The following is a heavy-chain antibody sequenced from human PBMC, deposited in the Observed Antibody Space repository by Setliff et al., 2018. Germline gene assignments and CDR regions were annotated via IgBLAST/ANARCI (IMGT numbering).Heavy chain of an antibody. V-gene: IGHV4-39*02. Sequence: PSETLSLTCIVSGGSIGRSSHYWDWIRQPPGKGLEWIGSIFYSGTTYYNSALKSRVTIYVDTSKNHFSLKLSSVTAADTAIYYCARGLNTESWTPLYWSPGTRVTVSS. CDR1: GGSIGRSSHY. D-gene: IGHD2-15*01. CDR2: IFYSGTT. CDR3: ARGLNTESWTPLY. J-gene: IGHJ4*02.